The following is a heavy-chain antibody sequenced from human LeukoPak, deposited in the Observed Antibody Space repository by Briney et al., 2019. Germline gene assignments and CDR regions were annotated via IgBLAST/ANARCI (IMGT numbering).Heavy chain of an antibody. J-gene: IGHJ4*02. V-gene: IGHV3-23*01. CDR1: GFTFNSYA. Sequence: GGSLRFSCAASGFTFNSYAMSWVRQAPGKVLEWVSAITGSGDDTYHADSVKGRFTISRDNSKNTLYLQMNSLRVDDTAIYYCAKGSRSSRPYYFDFWGQGTLVTVSS. D-gene: IGHD6-19*01. CDR2: ITGSGDDT. CDR3: AKGSRSSRPYYFDF.